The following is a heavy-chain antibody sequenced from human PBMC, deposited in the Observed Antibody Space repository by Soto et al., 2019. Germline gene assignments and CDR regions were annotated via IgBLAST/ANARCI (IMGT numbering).Heavy chain of an antibody. D-gene: IGHD3-3*01. J-gene: IGHJ3*02. CDR1: GGSISSGGYY. CDR3: ARDKGITIFGVVSRDAFDI. CDR2: IYYSGST. V-gene: IGHV4-31*03. Sequence: SETLSLTCTVSGGSISSGGYYWSWIRQHPGKGLGCIGYIYYSGSTYYNPSLKSRVTISVDTSKNHFSLKLSSVTAADTAVYYCARDKGITIFGVVSRDAFDIWGQGTMVTVSS.